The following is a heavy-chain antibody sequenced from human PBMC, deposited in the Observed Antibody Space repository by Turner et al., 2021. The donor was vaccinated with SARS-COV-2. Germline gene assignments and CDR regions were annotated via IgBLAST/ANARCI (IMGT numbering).Heavy chain of an antibody. J-gene: IGHJ4*02. Sequence: VQLVESGGGLVQPGGSLRLSCAASGFTFSSYWMSWVRQAAGKGLEWVANIKQDGSKKYYVDYVKGRVTISRDNAKNSLYLQMNSLRAEDTAVYYCARLHTSSWYFDYWGQGTLVTVSS. V-gene: IGHV3-7*03. CDR1: GFTFSSYW. CDR3: ARLHTSSWYFDY. CDR2: IKQDGSKK. D-gene: IGHD6-13*01.